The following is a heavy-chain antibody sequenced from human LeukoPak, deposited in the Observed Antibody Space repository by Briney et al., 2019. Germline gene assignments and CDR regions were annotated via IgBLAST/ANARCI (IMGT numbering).Heavy chain of an antibody. CDR2: ISGSGGST. Sequence: GGSLRLSCAASGFTFSSYAMSWVRQAPGKGLEWVSAISGSGGSTYYADSVKGRFTISRDNPKNTLYLQMNSLKVEDTAVYYCAKPQNPDSSRRYWYFDRWGRGTLVTVAS. CDR3: AKPQNPDSSRRYWYFDR. D-gene: IGHD5-18*01. J-gene: IGHJ2*01. V-gene: IGHV3-23*01. CDR1: GFTFSSYA.